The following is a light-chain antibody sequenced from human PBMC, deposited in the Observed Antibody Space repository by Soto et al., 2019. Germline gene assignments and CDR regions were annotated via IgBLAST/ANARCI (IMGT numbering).Light chain of an antibody. V-gene: IGLV1-40*01. CDR3: SSYTSSSTLYV. CDR2: GNS. CDR1: NSNIGAGYD. J-gene: IGLJ1*01. Sequence: QSVLTQPPSVSGAPGQRVTISCTGSNSNIGAGYDVHWYLQLPGTAPKLLIYGNSNRPSGVPDRFSGSKSVTSASLAITGLQAEDEADYYCSSYTSSSTLYVFGTGTKVTVL.